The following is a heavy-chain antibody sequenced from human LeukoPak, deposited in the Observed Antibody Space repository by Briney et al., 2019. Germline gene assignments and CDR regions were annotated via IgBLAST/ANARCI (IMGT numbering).Heavy chain of an antibody. CDR2: IYYSGST. CDR3: ARGQCSGGSCNWFDP. D-gene: IGHD2-15*01. CDR1: GGSISSYY. Sequence: PSETLSLTCTVAGGSISSYYWSWIRQPPGQGPEWIGYIYYSGSTNYNPSLKSRVTISVDTSKNQFSLKLSSVTAADTAVYYCARGQCSGGSCNWFDPWGQGTLVTVSS. V-gene: IGHV4-59*01. J-gene: IGHJ5*02.